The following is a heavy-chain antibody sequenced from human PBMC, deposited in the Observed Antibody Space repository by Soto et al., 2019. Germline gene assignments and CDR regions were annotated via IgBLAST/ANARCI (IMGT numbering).Heavy chain of an antibody. Sequence: ASVKVSCKASGYTFTSYAMHLVRQAPGQRLEWMGWINAGNGNTKYSQKFQGRVTITRDTSASTAYMGLSSLRSEDTAVYYCARVRAPWSYCGGDCYFPLVYWGQGTLVTVSS. V-gene: IGHV1-3*01. CDR3: ARVRAPWSYCGGDCYFPLVY. CDR2: INAGNGNT. J-gene: IGHJ4*02. CDR1: GYTFTSYA. D-gene: IGHD2-21*02.